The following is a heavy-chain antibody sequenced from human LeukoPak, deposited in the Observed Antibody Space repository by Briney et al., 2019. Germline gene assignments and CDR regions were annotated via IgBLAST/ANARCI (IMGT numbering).Heavy chain of an antibody. V-gene: IGHV3-23*01. CDR2: ISGSGGSK. J-gene: IGHJ4*02. Sequence: PGGSLRLSCAASGFTFSSYAMNWVRQAPGKGLEWVSIISGSGGSKYYADSVKGRFIISRDNSKNTLYLQMNNLRGEDTAVYYCAKAACSATSCYEDYGGQGTLVTVSS. CDR3: AKAACSATSCYEDY. CDR1: GFTFSSYA. D-gene: IGHD2-2*01.